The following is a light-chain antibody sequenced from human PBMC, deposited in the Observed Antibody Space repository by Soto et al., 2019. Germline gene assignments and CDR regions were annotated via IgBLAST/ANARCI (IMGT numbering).Light chain of an antibody. V-gene: IGKV3-20*01. CDR2: GAS. Sequence: EIVLTQSPGTLSLSPGERATLSCRASQSVSSSYVAWYQQKPGQAPRLLIYGASSRATGVPERFSGSGSGTEFTLTISSLQPDDFATYYCQHYNSYSEAFGQGTKVDIK. CDR3: QHYNSYSEA. CDR1: QSVSSSY. J-gene: IGKJ1*01.